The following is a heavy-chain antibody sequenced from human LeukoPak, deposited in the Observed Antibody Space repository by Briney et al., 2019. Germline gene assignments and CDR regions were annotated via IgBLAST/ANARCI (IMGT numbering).Heavy chain of an antibody. J-gene: IGHJ6*02. Sequence: ASVKVSCKASGYTFTSYGISWVRQAPGQGLEWMGWISAYNGNTNYAQKLQGRVTMTTDTSTSTAYMELRSLRSDDTAVYYCARDKAYYDILTGYYLGYYYYYGMDVWGQGTTVTASS. CDR2: ISAYNGNT. CDR1: GYTFTSYG. V-gene: IGHV1-18*01. CDR3: ARDKAYYDILTGYYLGYYYYYGMDV. D-gene: IGHD3-9*01.